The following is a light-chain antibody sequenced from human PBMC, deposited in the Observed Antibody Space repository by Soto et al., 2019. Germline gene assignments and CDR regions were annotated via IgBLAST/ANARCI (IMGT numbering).Light chain of an antibody. J-gene: IGKJ2*01. CDR3: QQYNNWPPST. CDR1: QSVSSN. CDR2: GAS. V-gene: IGKV3-15*01. Sequence: EIVMTXXXXTLSVSPGERATLSCRASQSVSSNLAWYQQKPGQAPRLLIYGASTRATGIPARFSGSGSGTEFTLTISSLQSEDFAVYYCQQYNNWPPSTFGQGTKLEIK.